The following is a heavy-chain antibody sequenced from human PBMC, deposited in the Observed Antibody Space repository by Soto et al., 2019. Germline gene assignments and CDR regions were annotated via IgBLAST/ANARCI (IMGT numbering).Heavy chain of an antibody. CDR1: GFTFSRNA. V-gene: IGHV3-30-3*01. Sequence: GGSLRLSCEASGFTFSRNAMHWVRQAPGKGLEWVAVISFDGINQYYTDSVKGRFTISRDNSKNTLDLQMNSLRREDTAVYYCARDREYSGFYYGMDVWGQGPTVPVSS. CDR2: ISFDGINQ. CDR3: ARDREYSGFYYGMDV. D-gene: IGHD5-12*01. J-gene: IGHJ6*02.